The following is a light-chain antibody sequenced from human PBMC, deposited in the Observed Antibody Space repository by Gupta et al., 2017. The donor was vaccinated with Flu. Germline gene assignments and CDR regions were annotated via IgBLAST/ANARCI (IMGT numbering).Light chain of an antibody. V-gene: IGKV3-20*01. CDR2: GAS. J-gene: IGKJ2*01. CDR3: QQYGSSPRRF. CDR1: QSVSSSY. Sequence: EIVLTQSPGTLSLSPGERATLSCRASQSVSSSYLAWYQQKPGQAPRLLIYGASSRATGIPDRFSGSGSGTDFTLTISRLEPEDFAVYYCQQYGSSPRRFFGQGTKLEIK.